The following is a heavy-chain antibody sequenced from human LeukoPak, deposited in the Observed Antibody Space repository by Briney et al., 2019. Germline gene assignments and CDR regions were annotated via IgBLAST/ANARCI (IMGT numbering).Heavy chain of an antibody. CDR3: AKEKVPISMPAWYFDL. D-gene: IGHD2/OR15-2a*01. CDR1: GLTFSSHW. J-gene: IGHJ2*01. Sequence: GGSLRLSCAASGLTFSSHWMHWVRQTPGKGLEWVTVIAHDGSVQYYIDSVKGRFTISRDDSKNMLYLQMNSLRAEDTAIYYCAKEKVPISMPAWYFDLWGRGTLVTVSS. V-gene: IGHV3-30*18. CDR2: IAHDGSVQ.